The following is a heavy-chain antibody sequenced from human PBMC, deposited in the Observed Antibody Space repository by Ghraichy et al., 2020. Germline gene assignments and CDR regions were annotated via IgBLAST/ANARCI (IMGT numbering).Heavy chain of an antibody. J-gene: IGHJ6*02. CDR1: GGSISSGGYY. D-gene: IGHD3-3*01. CDR2: IYYSGST. V-gene: IGHV4-31*03. CDR3: ARSPGFWSGYYTHYYYYGMDV. Sequence: SETLSLTCTVSGGSISSGGYYWSWIRQHPGKGLEWIGYIYYSGSTYYNPSLKSRVTISVDTSKNQFSLKLSSVTAADTAVYYCARSPGFWSGYYTHYYYYGMDVWGQGTTVTVSS.